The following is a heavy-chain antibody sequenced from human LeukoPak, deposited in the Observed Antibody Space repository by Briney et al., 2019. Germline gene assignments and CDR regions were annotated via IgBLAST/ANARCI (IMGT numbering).Heavy chain of an antibody. CDR2: ISGSGGST. D-gene: IGHD3-22*01. Sequence: GGSLRLSCAASGFTFSSYAMIWVRQAPGKGLEWVSAISGSGGSTYYADSVKGRFTISRDNSKNTLYLQMNSLRAEDTAVYYCASPDYYDSSGPTDDAFDIWGQGTMVTVSS. CDR1: GFTFSSYA. J-gene: IGHJ3*02. V-gene: IGHV3-23*01. CDR3: ASPDYYDSSGPTDDAFDI.